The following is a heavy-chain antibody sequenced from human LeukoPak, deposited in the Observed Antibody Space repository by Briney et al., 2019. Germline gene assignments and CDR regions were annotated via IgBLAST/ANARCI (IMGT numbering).Heavy chain of an antibody. CDR1: GFSLSTSRVS. D-gene: IGHD6-13*01. V-gene: IGHV2-5*02. Sequence: SIPPLVRPTQTLPLTCIFSGFSLSTSRVSVSCCLQPQGKALERFALSSWDHYKRYRPSRKNRLTTTKITTKNQVVPTINNMNTVDTATYYCAHRRPGIGAAGFWGQGSLVTVSS. J-gene: IGHJ1*01. CDR2: SSWDHYK. CDR3: AHRRPGIGAAGF.